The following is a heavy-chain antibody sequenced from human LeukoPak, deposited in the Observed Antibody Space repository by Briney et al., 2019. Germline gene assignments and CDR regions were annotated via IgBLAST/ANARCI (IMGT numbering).Heavy chain of an antibody. CDR3: ARQEGYDFWSGYFDY. J-gene: IGHJ4*02. CDR1: GSRFTSYW. V-gene: IGHV5-51*01. D-gene: IGHD3-3*01. CDR2: IYPGDSDT. Sequence: GAALKISFKGSGSRFTSYWIGWARQMPGKGLEWMGIIYPGDSDTRYSPSFQGQVTISADKSISTAYLQWSSLKASDTAMYYCARQEGYDFWSGYFDYWGQGTLVTVSS.